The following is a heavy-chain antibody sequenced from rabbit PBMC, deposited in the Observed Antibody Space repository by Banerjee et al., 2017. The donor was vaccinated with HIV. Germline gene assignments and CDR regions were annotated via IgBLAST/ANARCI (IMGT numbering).Heavy chain of an antibody. J-gene: IGHJ3*01. CDR3: ARRGSDWGDDL. D-gene: IGHD4-1*01. Sequence: QEQLVESGGGLVQPEGSLTLTCKASGIDFSSSYWICWVRQAPGKGLEWIACIYAGSSGSTYYASWAKGRFTISKTSSTTVTLQMTSLTAADTATYFCARRGSDWGDDLWGQGTLVTVS. CDR1: GIDFSSSYW. CDR2: IYAGSSGST. V-gene: IGHV1S45*01.